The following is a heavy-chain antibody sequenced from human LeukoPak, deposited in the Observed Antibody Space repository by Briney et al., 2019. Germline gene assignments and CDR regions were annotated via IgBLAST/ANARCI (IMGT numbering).Heavy chain of an antibody. D-gene: IGHD6-19*01. Sequence: GGSLRLSCAASGFTFSDYYMSWIRQAPGKGLEWVSYISSSGSTIYYADSVKGRFTISRDNAKNSLYLQMNSLRAEDTALYYCAKVRGSGWYEDYFDYWGQGTLVTVSS. CDR2: ISSSGSTI. CDR1: GFTFSDYY. CDR3: AKVRGSGWYEDYFDY. J-gene: IGHJ4*02. V-gene: IGHV3-11*01.